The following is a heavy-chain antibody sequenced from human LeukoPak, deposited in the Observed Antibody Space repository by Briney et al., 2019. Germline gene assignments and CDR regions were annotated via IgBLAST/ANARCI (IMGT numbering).Heavy chain of an antibody. D-gene: IGHD5-12*01. CDR1: GFTFSRYA. CDR2: ISSNGGST. J-gene: IGHJ4*02. V-gene: IGHV3-64D*06. Sequence: PGGSLRLSCSASGFTFSRYAMHWVRQAPGKGLEYVSAISSNGGSTYYADSVKGRFTISRDNSKNTLYLQMSSLRAEDTAVYYCLKDGGYSGYETFGYWGQGTLVTVYS. CDR3: LKDGGYSGYETFGY.